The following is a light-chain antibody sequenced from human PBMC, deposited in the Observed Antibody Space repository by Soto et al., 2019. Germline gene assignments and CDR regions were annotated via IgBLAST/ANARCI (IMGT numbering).Light chain of an antibody. CDR3: QQRGTWPT. CDR1: QSGSGY. Sequence: EIVLTQSPATLSLSPGERATLSCRASQSGSGYLAWYQQKPGQAPRLLIYDASSRANGIPARFTGSGSGTDFSLTISSLEPEDLAVYYCQQRGTWPTFGQGTRVEI. J-gene: IGKJ1*01. CDR2: DAS. V-gene: IGKV3-11*01.